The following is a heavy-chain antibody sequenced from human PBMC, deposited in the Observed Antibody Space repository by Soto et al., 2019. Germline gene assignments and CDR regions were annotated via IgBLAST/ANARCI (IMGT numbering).Heavy chain of an antibody. Sequence: SETLSLTCAVSGGSISSSNLWSWVRQPPGKGLEWIGEIYHTGSTNYNPSLKSRVTISVDKSMNQFSLKLSSVTAADTAVYYCASLPGYSSGWYRDYWGQGTLVTVSS. V-gene: IGHV4-4*02. D-gene: IGHD6-19*01. CDR3: ASLPGYSSGWYRDY. CDR2: IYHTGST. J-gene: IGHJ4*02. CDR1: GGSISSSNL.